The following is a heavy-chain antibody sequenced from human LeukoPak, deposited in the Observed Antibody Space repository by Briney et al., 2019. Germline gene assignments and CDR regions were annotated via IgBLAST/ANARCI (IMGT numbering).Heavy chain of an antibody. D-gene: IGHD5-18*01. CDR1: GGSFSGYY. Sequence: SGTLSLTCAVYGGSFSGYYWSWIRQPPGKGLEWIGEINHSGSTNYNPSLKSRVTISVDTSKNQFSLKLSSVTAADTAVYYCARGVRYSYGLWGQGTLVTVSS. CDR2: INHSGST. J-gene: IGHJ4*02. V-gene: IGHV4-34*01. CDR3: ARGVRYSYGL.